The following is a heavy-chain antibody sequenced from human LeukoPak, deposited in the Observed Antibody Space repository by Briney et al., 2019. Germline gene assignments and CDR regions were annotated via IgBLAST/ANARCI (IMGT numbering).Heavy chain of an antibody. V-gene: IGHV1-2*02. Sequence: ASVKVSCKASGYTFTDNGVSWVRQAPGQGLEWMGWISTNSGKTNYAQKFQGRVTMTRDTSISTAYMELSRLRSDDTAVYYCARVREGSGYTNEFDYWGQGTLVTVSS. CDR3: ARVREGSGYTNEFDY. J-gene: IGHJ4*02. CDR1: GYTFTDNG. CDR2: ISTNSGKT. D-gene: IGHD3-22*01.